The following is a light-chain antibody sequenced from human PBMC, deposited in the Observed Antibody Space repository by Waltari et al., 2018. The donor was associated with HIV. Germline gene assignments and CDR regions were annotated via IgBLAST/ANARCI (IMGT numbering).Light chain of an antibody. Sequence: SSELTQDPAVSVALGQTVRITCQGDSLRSYYASWYQQKPGQAPVLVIYGKNNRPSGIPDRCSGASAVNTASLTITGAQAEDEADYYCNSRDSSGNHVVFVGGTKLTVL. V-gene: IGLV3-19*01. J-gene: IGLJ2*01. CDR1: SLRSYY. CDR3: NSRDSSGNHVV. CDR2: GKN.